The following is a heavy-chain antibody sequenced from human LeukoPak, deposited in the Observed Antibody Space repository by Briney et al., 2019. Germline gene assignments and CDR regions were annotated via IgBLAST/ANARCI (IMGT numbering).Heavy chain of an antibody. CDR3: ARANYYGSGSY. V-gene: IGHV3-48*01. D-gene: IGHD3-10*01. CDR1: GFTFSSYS. J-gene: IGHJ4*02. CDR2: ISSSSSTI. Sequence: GGSLRLSCAASGFTFSSYSMNWVRQAPGKGLEWASYISSSSSTIYYADSVKGRFTISRDNAKNSLYLQMNSLRAEDTAVYYCARANYYGSGSYWGQGTLVTVSS.